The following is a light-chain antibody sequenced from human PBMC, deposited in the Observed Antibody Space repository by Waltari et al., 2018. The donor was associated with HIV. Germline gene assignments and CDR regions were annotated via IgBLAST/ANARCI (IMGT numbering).Light chain of an antibody. CDR1: RSDTVNYNL. J-gene: IGLJ2*01. V-gene: IGLV2-23*01. Sequence: QSALTQPASVSGSPGPSITISCTGTRSDTVNYNLVSWYQLYPGKAPKLIIYEDNKRPSGVSNRFSGSKSADTASLTISGLQAEDEDDYYCCAYAGGLEFGGGTKLTVL. CDR2: EDN. CDR3: CAYAGGLE.